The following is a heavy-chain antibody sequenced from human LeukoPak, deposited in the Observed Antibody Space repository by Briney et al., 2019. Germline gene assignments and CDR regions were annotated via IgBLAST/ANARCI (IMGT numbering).Heavy chain of an antibody. CDR3: ARVGVGADYFDY. CDR1: GGSISSGSYY. V-gene: IGHV4-61*02. Sequence: PSQTLSLTCTASGGSISSGSYYWSWIRQPAGKGLEWIGRIYTSGSTNYNPSLKSRVTISVDTSKNQFSLKLSSVTAADTAVYYCARVGVGADYFDYWGQGTPVTVSS. D-gene: IGHD1-26*01. CDR2: IYTSGST. J-gene: IGHJ4*02.